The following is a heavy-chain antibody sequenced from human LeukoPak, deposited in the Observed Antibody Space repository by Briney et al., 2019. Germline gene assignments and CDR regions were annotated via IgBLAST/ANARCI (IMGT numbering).Heavy chain of an antibody. D-gene: IGHD1-26*01. CDR3: ARVNIVGATTAFDI. Sequence: ASVKVSCKASGYTFTSYGISWVRQAPGPRLEWMGWISAYNGNTNYAQKLQGRVTMTTDTSTSTAYMELRSLRSEDTAVYYCARVNIVGATTAFDIWGQGTMVTVSS. CDR2: ISAYNGNT. CDR1: GYTFTSYG. J-gene: IGHJ3*02. V-gene: IGHV1-18*01.